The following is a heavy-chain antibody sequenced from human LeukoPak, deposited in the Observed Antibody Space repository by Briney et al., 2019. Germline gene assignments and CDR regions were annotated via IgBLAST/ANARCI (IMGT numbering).Heavy chain of an antibody. CDR1: GGSISSYY. V-gene: IGHV4-59*08. D-gene: IGHD3-10*01. Sequence: SETLSLTCTVSGGSISSYYWSWIRQPPGKGLEWIGYIYYSGSTNYNPSLKSRVTISVDTSKYQFSLKLSSVTAADTAVYYCARRGVTGKGGFDYWGQGTLVTVSP. CDR2: IYYSGST. J-gene: IGHJ4*02. CDR3: ARRGVTGKGGFDY.